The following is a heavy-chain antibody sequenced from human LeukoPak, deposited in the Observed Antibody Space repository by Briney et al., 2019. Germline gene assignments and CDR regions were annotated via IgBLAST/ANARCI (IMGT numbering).Heavy chain of an antibody. CDR3: VEADEFTSNPYFQR. Sequence: GGSLRLSCAASGFTFSSYGMHWVRQPPGKGPEWVAYTLYDGKTKYYADSVEGRFNISRGTSKNTLYLQMNSVRADDTAVYYCVEADEFTSNPYFQRWGQGTLVIVSS. CDR1: GFTFSSYG. D-gene: IGHD2-2*01. J-gene: IGHJ1*01. CDR2: TLYDGKTK. V-gene: IGHV3-30*18.